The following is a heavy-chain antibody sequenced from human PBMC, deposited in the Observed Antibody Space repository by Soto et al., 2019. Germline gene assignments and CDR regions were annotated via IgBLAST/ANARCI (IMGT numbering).Heavy chain of an antibody. V-gene: IGHV3-21*01. J-gene: IGHJ4*02. CDR1: GFTFSSYS. Sequence: EVQLVESGGGLAKPGGSLSLSCTASGFTFSSYSMNWVRQAPGKGRDWVSSISSSSTYIYYADSVTGRFTISRDNARNSRYLQMNSLSAEDTALYCGATFPPGELRFVYWAQGTLFTVSS. CDR3: ATFPPGELRFVY. CDR2: ISSSSTYI. D-gene: IGHD1-26*01.